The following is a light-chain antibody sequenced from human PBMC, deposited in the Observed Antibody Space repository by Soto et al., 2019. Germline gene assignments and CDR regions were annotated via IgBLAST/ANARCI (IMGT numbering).Light chain of an antibody. CDR2: EVT. Sequence: QSVLAQPASVSGSPGQSITISCTGTSNDIGDHNSVSWYQQHPDKAPKLIILEVTNRPSGISTRFSGSKSGNMASLTISGLQAEDEADYYCASYTSDNNFIFGGGTKVTVL. CDR1: SNDIGDHNS. J-gene: IGLJ2*01. CDR3: ASYTSDNNFI. V-gene: IGLV2-14*01.